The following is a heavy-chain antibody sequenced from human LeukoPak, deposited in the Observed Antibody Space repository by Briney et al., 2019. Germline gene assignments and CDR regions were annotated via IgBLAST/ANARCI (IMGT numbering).Heavy chain of an antibody. CDR3: ARSRDGYESLIIDAFDI. Sequence: ASVKVSCKASGYTFTGYYMHWVRQAPGQGLEWMGWINPNSGGTNYAQKFQGRVTMTRDTSISTAYMELSRLRSDDTAVYYCARSRDGYESLIIDAFDIWGQGTMVTVSS. D-gene: IGHD5-24*01. V-gene: IGHV1-2*02. CDR2: INPNSGGT. J-gene: IGHJ3*02. CDR1: GYTFTGYY.